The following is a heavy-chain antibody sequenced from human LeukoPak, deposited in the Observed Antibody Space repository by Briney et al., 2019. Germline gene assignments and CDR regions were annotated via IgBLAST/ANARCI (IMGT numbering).Heavy chain of an antibody. Sequence: QPGRSLRLSCAASGFTFSNYGMHWVRQAPGKGLEWVAVIWYDGSNKYYADSVKGRFTISRDNSKNTLYLQMKSLRAEDTAVYYCARLLWYGEPWGQGTLVTVSS. CDR3: ARLLWYGEP. D-gene: IGHD3-10*01. CDR2: IWYDGSNK. CDR1: GFTFSNYG. V-gene: IGHV3-33*01. J-gene: IGHJ5*02.